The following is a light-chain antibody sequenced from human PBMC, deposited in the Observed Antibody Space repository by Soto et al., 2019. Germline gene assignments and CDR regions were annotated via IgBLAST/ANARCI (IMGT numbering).Light chain of an antibody. CDR1: QSISGC. Sequence: DIQMTQSPSTLSAYVGDRVTSTCRASQSISGCLAWYQQKPGTAPKLLIYKASTLKSGVPSRFSGSGSGTEFTLTISSLQPDDFATYYCQHYNSYSEAFGQGTKVDIK. CDR3: QHYNSYSEA. V-gene: IGKV1-5*03. CDR2: KAS. J-gene: IGKJ1*01.